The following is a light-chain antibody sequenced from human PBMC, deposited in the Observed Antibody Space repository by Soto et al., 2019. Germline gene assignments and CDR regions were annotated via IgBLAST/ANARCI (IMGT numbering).Light chain of an antibody. CDR3: QQYGFSPLT. CDR2: GAS. V-gene: IGKV3-20*01. CDR1: QSLSTSY. J-gene: IGKJ1*01. Sequence: EIVLTQSPGTLSLSPGERATLSCRASQSLSTSYLGWFQQKPGQAPRLLISGASSRATGIPDRFSGSGSGTDFTLTISRLEPEDFAVYYGQQYGFSPLTFGQGTKVEIK.